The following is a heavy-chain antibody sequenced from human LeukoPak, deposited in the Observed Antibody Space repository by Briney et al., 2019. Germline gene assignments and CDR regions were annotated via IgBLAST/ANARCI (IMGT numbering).Heavy chain of an antibody. CDR2: ISAYNGNT. J-gene: IGHJ5*02. Sequence: ASVKVSCKASGYTFTSYGISWVRQAPGQGLEWMGWISAYNGNTNYAQKLQGRVTMTTDTSTSTAYMELRSLRPDDTAVYYCARAYSSGWYLNWFDPWGQGTLVTVSS. D-gene: IGHD6-19*01. V-gene: IGHV1-18*01. CDR3: ARAYSSGWYLNWFDP. CDR1: GYTFTSYG.